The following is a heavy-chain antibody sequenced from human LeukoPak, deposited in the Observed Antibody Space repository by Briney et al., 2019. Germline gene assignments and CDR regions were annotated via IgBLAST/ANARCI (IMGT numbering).Heavy chain of an antibody. D-gene: IGHD6-19*01. CDR3: ATAAPASGWYFDY. CDR1: GFTFSNFG. J-gene: IGHJ4*02. V-gene: IGHV3-30*02. Sequence: GGSLRLSCAASGFTFSNFGMHWVRQAPGKGLQWVALIWNDGSNQYYADSVKGRFTISRDSSKNTLYLQMNSLRAEDTAVYYCATAAPASGWYFDYWGQGTLVTVSS. CDR2: IWNDGSNQ.